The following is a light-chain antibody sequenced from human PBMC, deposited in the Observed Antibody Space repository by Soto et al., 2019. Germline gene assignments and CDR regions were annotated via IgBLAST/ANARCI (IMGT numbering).Light chain of an antibody. Sequence: DIQMTQSPSSLSASVGDRVTITCRASQRIISYLNWYQQNPGKAPKLLIYAADSLQSGVPSRFSGTGSGTEFTLTISSLQPDDFATYYCQRYNIYSEAFGQGTKVDIK. V-gene: IGKV1-5*01. CDR3: QRYNIYSEA. J-gene: IGKJ1*01. CDR1: QRIISY. CDR2: AAD.